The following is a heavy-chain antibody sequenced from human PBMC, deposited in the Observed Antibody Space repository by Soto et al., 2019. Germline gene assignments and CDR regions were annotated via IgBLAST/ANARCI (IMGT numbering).Heavy chain of an antibody. CDR2: INHSGST. V-gene: IGHV4-34*01. D-gene: IGHD1-26*01. J-gene: IGHJ4*02. CDR3: ARGSKATRHFDY. Sequence: SETLSLTCAFYGGSFSGYYWSWIRQPPGKGLEWIGEINHSGSTNYNPSLKSRVTISVDTSKNQFSLKLSSVTAADTAVYYCARGSKATRHFDYWGQGTLVTVSS. CDR1: GGSFSGYY.